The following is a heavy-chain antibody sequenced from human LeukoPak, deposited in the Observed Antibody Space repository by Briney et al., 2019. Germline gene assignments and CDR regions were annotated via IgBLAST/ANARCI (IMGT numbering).Heavy chain of an antibody. CDR2: ITSNGGNI. Sequence: GGSLRLSCSASGFTFSNYAMHWVRQAPGKGLEYVSAITSNGGNIYYADSVKGRFTISRDNSKNTLDLQMSSLRGEDTAAYYCVKDHDRNWNDKGYFDYWGQGTLVTVSS. CDR3: VKDHDRNWNDKGYFDY. V-gene: IGHV3-64D*09. J-gene: IGHJ4*02. CDR1: GFTFSNYA. D-gene: IGHD1-1*01.